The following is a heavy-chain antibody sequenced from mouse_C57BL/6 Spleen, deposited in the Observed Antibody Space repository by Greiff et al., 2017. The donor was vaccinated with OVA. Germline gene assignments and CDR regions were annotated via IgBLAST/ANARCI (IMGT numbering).Heavy chain of an antibody. CDR3: ARHDYGSSYEGCAY. CDR2: FYPGSGSI. V-gene: IGHV1-62-2*01. J-gene: IGHJ3*01. CDR1: GYTFTEYT. D-gene: IGHD1-1*01. Sequence: QVQLQQSGAELVKPGASVKLSCKASGYTFTEYTIHWVKQRPGQGLEWIGWFYPGSGSIKYNEKFKDKATLTADKSSSTVYLELSRLTSEDPAVYFGARHDYGSSYEGCAYWGQGTLVTVSA.